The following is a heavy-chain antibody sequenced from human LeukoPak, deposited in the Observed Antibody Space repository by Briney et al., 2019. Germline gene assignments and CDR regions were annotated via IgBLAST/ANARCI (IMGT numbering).Heavy chain of an antibody. CDR1: GYTFTGYY. CDR3: ARVPSLAVAVFYFDY. Sequence: WASVKVSCKASGYTFTGYYMHWVRQAPGQGLEWMGWINPNSGGTNYAQKFQGRVTMTRDTSISTAYMELSRLRSDDTAVYYCARVPSLAVAVFYFDYWGQGTLVTVSS. V-gene: IGHV1-2*02. J-gene: IGHJ4*02. CDR2: INPNSGGT. D-gene: IGHD6-19*01.